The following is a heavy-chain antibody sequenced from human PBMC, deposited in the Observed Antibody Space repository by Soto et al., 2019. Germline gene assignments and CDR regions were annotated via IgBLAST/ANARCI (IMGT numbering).Heavy chain of an antibody. CDR2: INHSGST. V-gene: IGHV4-34*01. CDR3: ARIQGPGNLYSSSWYVMYYFDY. D-gene: IGHD6-13*01. Sequence: SETLSLTCAVYGGSFSGYYWSWIRQPPGKGLEWIGEINHSGSTNYNPSLKSRVTISVDTSKNQFSLKLSSVTAADTAVYYCARIQGPGNLYSSSWYVMYYFDYWGQGTLVTVSS. CDR1: GGSFSGYY. J-gene: IGHJ4*02.